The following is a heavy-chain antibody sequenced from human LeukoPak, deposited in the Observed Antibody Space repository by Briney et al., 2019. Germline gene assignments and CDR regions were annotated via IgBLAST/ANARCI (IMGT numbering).Heavy chain of an antibody. D-gene: IGHD3-22*01. CDR2: MYPSDSDT. CDR3: ARHRKYYDSSGYPDY. CDR1: GYNFFTHW. V-gene: IGHV5-51*01. J-gene: IGHJ4*02. Sequence: GESLKISCQASGYNFFTHWIGWVRQMPGKGLEWMGIMYPSDSDTRYSPSFQGQVTISADKSTTTAYLQWNSLKASDTAMYYCARHRKYYDSSGYPDYWGQGTLVTVSS.